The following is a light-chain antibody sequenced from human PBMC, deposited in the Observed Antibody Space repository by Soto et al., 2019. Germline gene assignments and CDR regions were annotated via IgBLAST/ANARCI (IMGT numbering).Light chain of an antibody. CDR3: QQYGRSALT. V-gene: IGKV3-20*01. CDR1: QSVSSSH. J-gene: IGKJ4*01. Sequence: EIVLTQSPGTLSLFPGERATLSCRASQSVSSSHLAWYQQKPGQAPRLVIYGASSRATGIPDRFSGSGSGTDFSLTISRLEPEDFAVYYCQQYGRSALTFGGGTKVEIK. CDR2: GAS.